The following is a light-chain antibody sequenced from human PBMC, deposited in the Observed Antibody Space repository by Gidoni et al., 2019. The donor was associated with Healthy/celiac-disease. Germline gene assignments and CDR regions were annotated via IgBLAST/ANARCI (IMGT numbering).Light chain of an antibody. V-gene: IGLV3-21*03. J-gene: IGLJ2*01. CDR3: QVWDSSSYVV. CDR1: NIGSKS. Sequence: SYVLPQPPSVSVAPEKTARITCGGNNIGSKSVHGYQQKPGQASVLVVYDDSDRPSGIPERFSGSNSGNTATLTISRVEAGDEADYSCQVWDSSSYVVFGGGTKLTVL. CDR2: DDS.